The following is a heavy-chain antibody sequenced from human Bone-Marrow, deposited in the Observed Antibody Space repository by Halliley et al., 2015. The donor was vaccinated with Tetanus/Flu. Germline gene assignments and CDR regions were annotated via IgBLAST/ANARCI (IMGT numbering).Heavy chain of an antibody. J-gene: IGHJ4*02. CDR3: ARLPESTSRLDY. Sequence: LRLSCSVSGGSVTSSDSLWAWIRQSPGKGLEWIGTIYYSGTTYYNPSLKSRATMSVDTSRNQFSLQLTSVSAADTAVYYCARLPESTSRLDYWGQGSLVTVSS. CDR2: IYYSGTT. D-gene: IGHD1-26*01. CDR1: GGSVTSSDSL. V-gene: IGHV4-39*01.